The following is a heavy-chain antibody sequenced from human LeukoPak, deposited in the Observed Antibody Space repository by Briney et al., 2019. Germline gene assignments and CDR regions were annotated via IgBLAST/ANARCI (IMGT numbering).Heavy chain of an antibody. CDR2: FDPEDGEA. D-gene: IGHD3-22*01. V-gene: IGHV1-24*01. CDR1: GYTLTELS. Sequence: ASVKVSCKVSGYTLTELSMHWVRQAPGKGLEWMGGFDPEDGEAIYAQKFQGRVTMTEDTSTDTAYMELSSLRSEDTAVYYCATQRNTYYYDSGGAFDIWGQGTMVTVSS. J-gene: IGHJ3*02. CDR3: ATQRNTYYYDSGGAFDI.